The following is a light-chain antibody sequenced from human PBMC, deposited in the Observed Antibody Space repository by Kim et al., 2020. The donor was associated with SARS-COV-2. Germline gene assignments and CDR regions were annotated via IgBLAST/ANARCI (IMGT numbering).Light chain of an antibody. V-gene: IGKV1-39*01. CDR3: QQSYSTPRT. CDR1: QSIGNF. J-gene: IGKJ1*01. Sequence: DIQMTQSPSSLSASVGDRATITCRASQSIGNFLNWYQQKPGKAPKLLIYAASSLQSGVPSRFSGSGSGTDFTLTISSLQPEDFATYFCQQSYSTPRTFGQGTKVDIK. CDR2: AAS.